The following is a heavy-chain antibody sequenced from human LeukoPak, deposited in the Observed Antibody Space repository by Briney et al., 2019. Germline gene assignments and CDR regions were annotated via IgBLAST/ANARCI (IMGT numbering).Heavy chain of an antibody. J-gene: IGHJ5*02. CDR2: IYYSGNT. Sequence: SETLSLTCTVSGGSISSSSYYWGWIRQPPGKGLEWIGSIYYSGNTYYNPSLKSRVSISVDASKNQFSLKLSSVTAADTAVYYCARDRVVRGVIQNWFDPWGQGTLVTVSS. CDR1: GGSISSSSYY. CDR3: ARDRVVRGVIQNWFDP. V-gene: IGHV4-39*02. D-gene: IGHD3-10*01.